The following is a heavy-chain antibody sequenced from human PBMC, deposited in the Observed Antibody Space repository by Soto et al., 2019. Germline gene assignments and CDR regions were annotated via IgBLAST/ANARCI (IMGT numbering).Heavy chain of an antibody. CDR2: IIPAFGSP. D-gene: IGHD5-12*01. CDR3: ARAEVATTYFDY. J-gene: IGHJ4*01. CDR1: GGTFSTYA. Sequence: SVKVSCKASGGTFSTYAIDWLRQAPGQGLEWMGGIIPAFGSPNYAQRFQGRVTVTADESTSTAYMELSSLRSDDTAVYYCARAEVATTYFDYWGHGTLVTVSS. V-gene: IGHV1-69*13.